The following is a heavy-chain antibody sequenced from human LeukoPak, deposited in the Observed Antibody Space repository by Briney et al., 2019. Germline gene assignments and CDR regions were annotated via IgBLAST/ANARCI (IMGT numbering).Heavy chain of an antibody. V-gene: IGHV1-46*01. J-gene: IGHJ4*02. D-gene: IGHD3-22*01. CDR1: GYTFTSYY. CDR3: ARGELSYYYDSSGSPPGY. CDR2: INPSGGST. Sequence: ASVKVSCKASGYTFTSYYMHWVRQAPGQGLEWMGIINPSGGSTSYAQKFQGRVSMTRDTSTSTVYMKLSSLRSEDTAVYYCARGELSYYYDSSGSPPGYWGQGTLVTVSS.